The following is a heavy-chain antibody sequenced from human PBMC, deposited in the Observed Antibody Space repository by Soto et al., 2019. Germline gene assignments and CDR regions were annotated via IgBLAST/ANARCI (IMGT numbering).Heavy chain of an antibody. Sequence: EVQLLESGGGSVQPGGSLRLSCAASGFTFSSYAMHWVRRPPGKGLEWVSSISGSGGTAYYADSVKGRFSISRDSLVNTLYLQMNSLSAEDTAVYYCARGGLPHALDVWGQGSTVTVSS. V-gene: IGHV3-23*01. J-gene: IGHJ6*02. CDR2: ISGSGGTA. CDR3: ARGGLPHALDV. D-gene: IGHD2-21*01. CDR1: GFTFSSYA.